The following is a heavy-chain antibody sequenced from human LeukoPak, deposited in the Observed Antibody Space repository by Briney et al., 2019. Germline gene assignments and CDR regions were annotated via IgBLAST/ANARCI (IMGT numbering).Heavy chain of an antibody. CDR3: TGPPV. J-gene: IGHJ1*01. Sequence: GGSLRLSCAAFGHSVGDAWMSCVRQAPGKGLEWVGRIKSKAEGGTTDYAASVKGRFTISRDDSKNTLYLQMNSLSTEDTAVYYCTGPPVWGQGTLVTVSS. CDR2: IKSKAEGGTT. V-gene: IGHV3-15*01. CDR1: GHSVGDAW.